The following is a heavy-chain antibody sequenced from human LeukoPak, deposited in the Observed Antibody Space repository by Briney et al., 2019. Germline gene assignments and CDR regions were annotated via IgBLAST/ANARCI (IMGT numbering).Heavy chain of an antibody. Sequence: NPSETLSLTCAVYGGSFSGYYWSWIRQPPGKGLEWIGEINHSGSTNYNPSLKSRVTISADTSKNQFSLKLSSVTAADTAVYYCASLAAAGDFDYWGQGTLVTVSS. CDR3: ASLAAAGDFDY. J-gene: IGHJ4*02. CDR2: INHSGST. CDR1: GGSFSGYY. V-gene: IGHV4-34*01. D-gene: IGHD6-13*01.